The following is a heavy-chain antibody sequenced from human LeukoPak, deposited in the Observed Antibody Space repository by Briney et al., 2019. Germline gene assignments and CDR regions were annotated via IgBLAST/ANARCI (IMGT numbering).Heavy chain of an antibody. V-gene: IGHV3-21*01. CDR1: GFTFSSYS. Sequence: GGSLGLSCAASGFTFSSYSMNWVRQAPGKGLESVSSISSSSSYIYYADSVKGRFTISRDNAKNSLYLQMNSLRAEDTAVYYCARVKCSGGSCYGDYWGQGTLVTVSS. D-gene: IGHD2-15*01. CDR3: ARVKCSGGSCYGDY. J-gene: IGHJ4*02. CDR2: ISSSSSYI.